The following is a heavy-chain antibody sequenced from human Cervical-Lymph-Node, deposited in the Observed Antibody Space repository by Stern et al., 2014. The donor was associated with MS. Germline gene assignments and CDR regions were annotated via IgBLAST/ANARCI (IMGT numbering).Heavy chain of an antibody. D-gene: IGHD2-15*01. CDR1: RGTFSNHG. CDR2: IIPLLRTS. J-gene: IGHJ4*02. V-gene: IGHV1-69*01. Sequence: VQLVESGAEVKKPGSSVKVSCKASRGTFSNHGISWVRQAPGQGLAWMGGIIPLLRTSHNAQRLQGRVTFTADESTTTVYMELSSLGSEDTAVYYCARDRGYCSGGSCYSLDYFDYWGQGTLVIVSP. CDR3: ARDRGYCSGGSCYSLDYFDY.